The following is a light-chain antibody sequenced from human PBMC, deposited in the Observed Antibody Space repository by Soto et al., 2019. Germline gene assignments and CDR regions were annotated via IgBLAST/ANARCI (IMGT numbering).Light chain of an antibody. Sequence: DIQMTQSPSSLPASIGDRVTITSRPSQTISTYLNWYKQXPGKAPHFLIYGASNLQSGVPSRFSGRGSGTDFTLTISSLQPDDFATYYYQQYNTYSTFGQGTRLEIK. J-gene: IGKJ5*01. CDR1: QTISTY. CDR2: GAS. V-gene: IGKV1-39*01. CDR3: QQYNTYST.